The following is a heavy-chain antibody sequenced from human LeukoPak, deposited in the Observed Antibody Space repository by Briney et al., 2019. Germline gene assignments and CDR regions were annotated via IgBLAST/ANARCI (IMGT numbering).Heavy chain of an antibody. CDR3: ARDLSHTQWLATDFDY. J-gene: IGHJ4*02. D-gene: IGHD6-19*01. CDR2: INPSGGST. Sequence: ASVKASCTASGYTFTGYYMHWVRQAPGQGLEWMGIINPSGGSTSYAQKFQGRVTMTRDMSTSTVYMELSSLRSEDTAVYYCARDLSHTQWLATDFDYWGQGTLVTVSS. V-gene: IGHV1-46*01. CDR1: GYTFTGYY.